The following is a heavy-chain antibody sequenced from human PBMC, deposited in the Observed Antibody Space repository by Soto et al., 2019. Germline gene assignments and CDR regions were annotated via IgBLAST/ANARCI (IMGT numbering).Heavy chain of an antibody. V-gene: IGHV4-39*01. CDR3: ARHKDTSSRYLLPDF. Sequence: QLQLQESGPGLVKPSETLSLTCTVSGGSISSRSYYWGWIRQPPGKGLEWIGSIYYSGNAYYNPSLKSRVAVAVDTSKNQFSLKVPSVTATDTAVYYCARHKDTSSRYLLPDFWGQGTLVTVSS. CDR2: IYYSGNA. J-gene: IGHJ4*02. CDR1: GGSISSRSYY. D-gene: IGHD6-13*01.